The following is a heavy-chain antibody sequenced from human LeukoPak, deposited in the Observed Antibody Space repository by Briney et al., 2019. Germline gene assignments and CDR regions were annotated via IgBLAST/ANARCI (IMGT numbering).Heavy chain of an antibody. Sequence: PGGSLRLSCAASGFTFSNYAMSGVRQAPGKGLEWVSTIRTSGDNTYYADSVKGRFTISRDNSKNTLYLQMISLRAEDTALYYCAKCVTGWPNWFDPWGQGTLVTVSS. CDR1: GFTFSNYA. J-gene: IGHJ5*02. CDR2: IRTSGDNT. D-gene: IGHD6-19*01. CDR3: AKCVTGWPNWFDP. V-gene: IGHV3-23*01.